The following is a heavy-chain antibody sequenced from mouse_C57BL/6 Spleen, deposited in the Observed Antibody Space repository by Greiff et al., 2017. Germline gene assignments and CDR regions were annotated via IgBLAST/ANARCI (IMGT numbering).Heavy chain of an antibody. D-gene: IGHD1-1*01. Sequence: QVQLQQPGAELVKPGASVKLSCKASGYTFTEYTIHWVKQRSGQGLEWIGWFYPGSGSIKYNEKFKDKATLTADKSSSTVYMGLSRLTSEDSAVYFCARQVYYYGSSPYYFDYWGQGTTLTVSS. CDR2: FYPGSGSI. J-gene: IGHJ2*01. V-gene: IGHV1-62-2*01. CDR3: ARQVYYYGSSPYYFDY. CDR1: GYTFTEYT.